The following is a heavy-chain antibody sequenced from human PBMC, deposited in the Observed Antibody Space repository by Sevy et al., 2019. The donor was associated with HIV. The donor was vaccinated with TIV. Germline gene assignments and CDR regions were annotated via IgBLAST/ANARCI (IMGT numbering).Heavy chain of an antibody. V-gene: IGHV1-46*01. CDR1: GYTFTTFY. CDR2: IIPSGGST. D-gene: IGHD1-26*01. CDR3: ASGTGV. J-gene: IGHJ4*02. Sequence: ASVKVSCKTSGYTFTTFYVHWVRQAPGQGLEWMGIIIPSGGSTTYAQKFQGRVTMTRDTSTSTVYMELRSLRSEETAVYYCASGTGVWGQGTPVTVSS.